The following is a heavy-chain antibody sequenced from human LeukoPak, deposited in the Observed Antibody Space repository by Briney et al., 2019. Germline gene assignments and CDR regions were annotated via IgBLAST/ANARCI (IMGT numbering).Heavy chain of an antibody. Sequence: PGGSLRLSCAASGVTFRSYWMSWVRQAPGKGLEWVANMKLDGSEEYYVDSVKGRFTISSDNAKNSLYLQMNSLRVDDTAVYYCARWARYCSSGSCYSWFGPWGQGTLVTVSS. V-gene: IGHV3-7*01. CDR1: GVTFRSYW. J-gene: IGHJ5*02. CDR3: ARWARYCSSGSCYSWFGP. CDR2: MKLDGSEE. D-gene: IGHD2-15*01.